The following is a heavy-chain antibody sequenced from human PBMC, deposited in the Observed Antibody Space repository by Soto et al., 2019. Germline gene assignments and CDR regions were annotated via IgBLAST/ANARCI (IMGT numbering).Heavy chain of an antibody. D-gene: IGHD3-3*01. Sequence: SGGSLRLSCAASGFTFSSYWMHWVRQAPGKGLVWVSRINSDGSSTSYADSVKGRFTISRDNAKNTLYLQMNSLRAEDTAVYYCARDPWYYDFWSGYWVGMDHRYNWFDPWGQGTLVTVS. CDR3: ARDPWYYDFWSGYWVGMDHRYNWFDP. J-gene: IGHJ5*02. V-gene: IGHV3-74*01. CDR1: GFTFSSYW. CDR2: INSDGSST.